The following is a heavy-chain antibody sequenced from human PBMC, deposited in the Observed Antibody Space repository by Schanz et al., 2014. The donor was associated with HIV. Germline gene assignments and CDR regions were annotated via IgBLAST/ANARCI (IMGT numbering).Heavy chain of an antibody. Sequence: VQLVESGGGVVQPGRSLRLSCAASGFTFSSYGMHWVRQAPGKGLEWVSGISWNSGSIGYADSVKGRFTISRDPAKNTLFLHMNNLRGDDTALYYCVKDFTASKGGFDYWGQGTLVIVSS. CDR1: GFTFSSYG. CDR2: ISWNSGSI. D-gene: IGHD1-26*01. CDR3: VKDFTASKGGFDY. J-gene: IGHJ4*02. V-gene: IGHV3-9*01.